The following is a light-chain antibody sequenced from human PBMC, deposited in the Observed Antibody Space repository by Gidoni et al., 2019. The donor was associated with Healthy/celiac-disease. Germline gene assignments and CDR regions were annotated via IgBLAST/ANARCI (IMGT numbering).Light chain of an antibody. CDR3: QQRSNWPSMYT. J-gene: IGKJ2*01. CDR1: QSVSSY. CDR2: DAS. V-gene: IGKV3-11*01. Sequence: EIVLTQSPATLSLSPGETTTLSCRASQSVSSYLAWYQQKPGQAPRLLIYDASNRATGIPARFSGSGSGTDFTPTISSLEPEDFAVYYCQQRSNWPSMYTFGQGTKLEIK.